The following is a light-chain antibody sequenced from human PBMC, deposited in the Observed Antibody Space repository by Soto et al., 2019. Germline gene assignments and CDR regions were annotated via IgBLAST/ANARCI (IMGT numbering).Light chain of an antibody. J-gene: IGKJ2*01. V-gene: IGKV1-5*03. CDR2: SAS. CDR3: QQYNTPYT. Sequence: EIEMTQSPSTLSASLGDRVTITCRASQSISSWLAWYQQKPGKGPKLLIYSASTIESGVPSRFSGSGSGTELTLTSLSLQADDFATYYWQQYNTPYTFGEGTKLEIK. CDR1: QSISSW.